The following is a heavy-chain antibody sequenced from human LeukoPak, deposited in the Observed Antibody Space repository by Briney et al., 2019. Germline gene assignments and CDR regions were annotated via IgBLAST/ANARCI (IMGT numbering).Heavy chain of an antibody. CDR3: ARGAAGTVADY. V-gene: IGHV1-8*03. D-gene: IGHD6-13*01. CDR2: MNPNSGNT. CDR1: GYTFTSYD. J-gene: IGHJ4*02. Sequence: ASVRVSCKASGYTFTSYDINRVRQATGQGLEWMGWMNPNSGNTGYAQKFQGRVTITRNTSISTAYMELSSLRSEDTAVYYCARGAAGTVADYWGQGTLVTVSS.